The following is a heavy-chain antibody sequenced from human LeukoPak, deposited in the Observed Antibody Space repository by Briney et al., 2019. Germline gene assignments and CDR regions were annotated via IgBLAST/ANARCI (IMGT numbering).Heavy chain of an antibody. CDR3: ARALAWGGSSYSYYYMDV. J-gene: IGHJ6*03. CDR2: INPNSGNA. Sequence: GASVKVSCKASGYTFSDYDINWVRQATGPGLEWMGWINPNSGNAGYAQKFQGRVTMTRNTSISTAYMELSSLRSEDTAVYYCARALAWGGSSYSYYYMDVWDKGTTVTVSS. CDR1: GYTFSDYD. V-gene: IGHV1-8*01. D-gene: IGHD1-26*01.